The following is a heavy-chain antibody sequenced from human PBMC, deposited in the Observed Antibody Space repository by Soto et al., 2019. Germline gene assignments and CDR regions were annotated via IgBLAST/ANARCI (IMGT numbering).Heavy chain of an antibody. CDR1: GYSISSGSY. D-gene: IGHD3-3*01. CDR2: IYHTGVT. V-gene: IGHV4-38-2*02. CDR3: ARYYDFWTSYLYYFDY. Sequence: PSETLSLTCTVSGYSISSGSYWGWIRQPPGKGLGWIGNIYHTGVTFYNPSLKGRVTISVDTSRNQFSLKLTSVTAADTALYYCARYYDFWTSYLYYFDYWGQGTLVTVSS. J-gene: IGHJ4*02.